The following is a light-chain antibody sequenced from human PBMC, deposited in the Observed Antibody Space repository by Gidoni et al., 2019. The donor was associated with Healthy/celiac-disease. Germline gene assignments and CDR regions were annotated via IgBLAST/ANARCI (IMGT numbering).Light chain of an antibody. CDR1: QSVSSY. J-gene: IGKJ4*01. V-gene: IGKV3-11*01. CDR3: QQRSNWL. Sequence: ELVLTQSPATLSLSPGERATLSCRASQSVSSYLAWYQQKPGQAHRLLIYDASNRATGIPARFSGSGSGTDFTLTISSLEPEDFAVYYCQQRSNWLFGGGTKVEIK. CDR2: DAS.